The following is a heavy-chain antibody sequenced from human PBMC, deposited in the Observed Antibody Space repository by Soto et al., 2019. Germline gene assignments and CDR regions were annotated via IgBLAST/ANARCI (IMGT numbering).Heavy chain of an antibody. CDR2: VHFTRGT. J-gene: IGHJ3*02. Sequence: QVQLQESAPGLVKPSETLSLTCSVSGGFINGYFWSWLRQPPGKGLEWIGYVHFTRGTYYNPALESRVTSSVDMFKSPCALGLSSVTGADAALYYCATRRNVGYCRSTLCYTGVFDIGGQGTMVPVFS. CDR3: ATRRNVGYCRSTLCYTGVFDI. CDR1: GGFINGYF. V-gene: IGHV4-59*08. D-gene: IGHD2-2*02.